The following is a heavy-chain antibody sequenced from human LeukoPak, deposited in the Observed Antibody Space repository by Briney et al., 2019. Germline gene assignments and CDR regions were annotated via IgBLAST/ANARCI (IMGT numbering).Heavy chain of an antibody. Sequence: PGGSLRLSCAASGFTFSNYAMYWVRQAPGKGLEWVSVISYDGSKKYYADSVKGRFSISRDNPKNTQYLQMNSLRAEDPAVYYCAGDNSFQGSGRASYGMDVWGQGTTVTVSS. CDR2: ISYDGSKK. CDR3: AGDNSFQGSGRASYGMDV. J-gene: IGHJ6*02. CDR1: GFTFSNYA. V-gene: IGHV3-30*04. D-gene: IGHD3-10*01.